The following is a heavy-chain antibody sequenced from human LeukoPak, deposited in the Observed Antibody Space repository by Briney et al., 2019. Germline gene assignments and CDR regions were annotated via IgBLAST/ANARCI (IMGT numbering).Heavy chain of an antibody. Sequence: GGSLRLSCAASGFTFSSSAMSWVRQAPGKGLEWVSDINGSGGRTYYADSVKGRFTISRDNSKNTLYLQMNSLRAKDTAVYYCAKNVGLRYFDWLTSWGQGTLVTVSS. CDR3: AKNVGLRYFDWLTS. CDR2: INGSGGRT. V-gene: IGHV3-23*01. CDR1: GFTFSSSA. D-gene: IGHD3-9*01. J-gene: IGHJ5*02.